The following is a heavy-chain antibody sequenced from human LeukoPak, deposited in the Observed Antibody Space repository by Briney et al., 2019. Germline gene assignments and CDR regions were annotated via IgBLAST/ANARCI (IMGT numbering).Heavy chain of an antibody. CDR1: GYTVTGYY. J-gene: IGHJ4*02. D-gene: IGHD6-6*01. CDR3: ARDTVEYSSSSGNY. V-gene: IGHV1-2*02. Sequence: ASVKVSCKASGYTVTGYYMHWVRQAPGQGLEWMGWINPNSGGTNYAQKFQGRVTMTRDTSISTAYMELSRLRSDDTAVYYCARDTVEYSSSSGNYWGQGTLVTVSS. CDR2: INPNSGGT.